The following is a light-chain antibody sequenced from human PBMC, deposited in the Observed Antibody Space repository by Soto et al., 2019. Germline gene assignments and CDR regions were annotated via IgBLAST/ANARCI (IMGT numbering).Light chain of an antibody. CDR1: ESVDRY. CDR2: GAS. V-gene: IGKV3-15*01. J-gene: IGKJ5*01. CDR3: QQCSEWPRIT. Sequence: EIVMTQSPGTLSVSPGERATLSCRASESVDRYLAWYQQKPGQAPRLLIYGASTRATGVPARFSGSGSGTEFTLTISSLQSEDFAVYYYQQCSEWPRITFGQGTRLEAK.